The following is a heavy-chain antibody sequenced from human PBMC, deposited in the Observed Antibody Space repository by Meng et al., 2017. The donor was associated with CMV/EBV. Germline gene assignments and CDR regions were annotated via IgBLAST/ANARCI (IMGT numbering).Heavy chain of an antibody. CDR2: IIPIFGTA. Sequence: HVRLGQSGAEVKKPGSSGKVSCKASGGTFSSYAISWVRQAPGQGLEWMRGIIPIFGTANYAQKFQGRVTITADESTSTAYMELSSLRSEDTAVYYCAREGALAYFDYWGQGTLVTVSS. CDR3: AREGALAYFDY. J-gene: IGHJ4*02. CDR1: GGTFSSYA. D-gene: IGHD5-12*01. V-gene: IGHV1-69*12.